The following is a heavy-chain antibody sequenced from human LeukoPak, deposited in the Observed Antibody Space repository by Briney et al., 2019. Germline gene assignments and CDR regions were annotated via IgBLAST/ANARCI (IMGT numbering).Heavy chain of an antibody. D-gene: IGHD1-26*01. V-gene: IGHV4-4*07. Sequence: PSETLSLTCTVSGGSIGSYYWSWIRQPAGKGLEWIGRIYTSGSTNYNPSLKSRVTMSVDTSKNQFSLKLSSVTAADTAVYYCARAGAHYYYYYYMDVWGKGTTVTVSS. CDR2: IYTSGST. J-gene: IGHJ6*03. CDR1: GGSIGSYY. CDR3: ARAGAHYYYYYYMDV.